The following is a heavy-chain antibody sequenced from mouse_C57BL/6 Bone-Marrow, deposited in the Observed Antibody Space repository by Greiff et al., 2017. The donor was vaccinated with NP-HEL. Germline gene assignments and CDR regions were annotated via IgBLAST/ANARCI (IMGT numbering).Heavy chain of an antibody. CDR3: TRVSAKTLDY. J-gene: IGHJ4*01. CDR2: IDPETGGT. D-gene: IGHD6-1*01. V-gene: IGHV1-15*01. CDR1: GYTFTDYE. Sequence: VQLQQSGAELVRPGASVTLSCKASGYTFTDYEMHWVKQTPVHGLEWIGAIDPETGGTAYNQKFKGKAILTADKSSSTAYMELRSLTSEDSAVYYCTRVSAKTLDYWGQGTSVTVSS.